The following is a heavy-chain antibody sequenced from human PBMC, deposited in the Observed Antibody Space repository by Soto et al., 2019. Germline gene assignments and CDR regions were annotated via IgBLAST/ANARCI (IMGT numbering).Heavy chain of an antibody. J-gene: IGHJ4*02. CDR1: GGSISSYY. D-gene: IGHD3-10*01. Sequence: QVQLQESGPGLVKPSETLSLTCTVSGGSISSYYWSWIRQPPGKGLEWIGYIYYSGSTNYNPSLMSRVTISVDTSKNQFSLKLSSVTAADTAVYYCARDRSGFGEYDYWGQGTLVTVSS. CDR2: IYYSGST. CDR3: ARDRSGFGEYDY. V-gene: IGHV4-59*01.